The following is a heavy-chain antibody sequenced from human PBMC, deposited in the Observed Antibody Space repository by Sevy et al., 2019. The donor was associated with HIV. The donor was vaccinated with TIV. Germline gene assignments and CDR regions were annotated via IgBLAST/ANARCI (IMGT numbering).Heavy chain of an antibody. D-gene: IGHD3-22*01. CDR1: GFTFSSYA. V-gene: IGHV3-23*01. CDR2: ISGSGGST. J-gene: IGHJ4*02. Sequence: GGSLRLSCAASGFTFSSYAMSWVRQAPGKGLEWVSAISGSGGSTYYADSVKGRFTISRDNSKNTLYLQMNSLRAEDTALYYCAKEDYYDSSGYHVNWGQGTLVTVSS. CDR3: AKEDYYDSSGYHVN.